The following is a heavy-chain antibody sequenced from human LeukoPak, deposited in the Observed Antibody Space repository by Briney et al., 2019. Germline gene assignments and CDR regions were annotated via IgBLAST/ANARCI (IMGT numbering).Heavy chain of an antibody. J-gene: IGHJ4*02. V-gene: IGHV3-23*01. CDR1: GFTVSSNY. CDR3: ARRALTMARGARPYYFDY. Sequence: GGSLRLSCAASGFTVSSNYMSWVRQAPGKGLEWVSAISGSGGSTYYADSVKGRFTISRDNSKNTLYLQMNSLRAEDTAVYYCARRALTMARGARPYYFDYWGQGTLVTVSS. D-gene: IGHD3-10*01. CDR2: ISGSGGST.